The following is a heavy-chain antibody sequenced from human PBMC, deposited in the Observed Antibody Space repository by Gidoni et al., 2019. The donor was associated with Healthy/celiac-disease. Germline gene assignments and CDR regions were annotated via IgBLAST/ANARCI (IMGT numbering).Heavy chain of an antibody. CDR2: ISAYNGNT. CDR3: ARETPLGDSSAKSMDV. J-gene: IGHJ6*02. D-gene: IGHD6-19*01. V-gene: IGHV1-18*01. Sequence: QVQLVQSGAEVKKPGASVKVSCKASGYTFPSYGISWVRQAPGQGLEWMGWISAYNGNTNYAQKLQGRVTMTTDTSTSTAYMELRSLRSDDTAVYYCARETPLGDSSAKSMDVWGQGTTVTVSS. CDR1: GYTFPSYG.